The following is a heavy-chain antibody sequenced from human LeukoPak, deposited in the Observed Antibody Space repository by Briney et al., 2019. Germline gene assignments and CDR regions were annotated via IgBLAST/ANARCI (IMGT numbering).Heavy chain of an antibody. CDR1: GFTFSSYA. Sequence: GGSLRLSCAASGFTFSSYAMSWVRQAPGKGLEWVSAISGSGGSTYYADSVKGRFTISRDNSKNTLYLQMNSLRAEDTAVYYCAKGLSRYYYDSSGYYYDDYWGQGTLVTVSS. CDR2: ISGSGGST. J-gene: IGHJ4*02. CDR3: AKGLSRYYYDSSGYYYDDY. V-gene: IGHV3-23*01. D-gene: IGHD3-22*01.